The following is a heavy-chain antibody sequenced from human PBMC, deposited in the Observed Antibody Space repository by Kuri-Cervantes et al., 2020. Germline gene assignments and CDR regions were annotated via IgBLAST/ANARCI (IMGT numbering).Heavy chain of an antibody. CDR2: ISYDGSNK. J-gene: IGHJ4*02. Sequence: GESLKISCAASGFTFSNYGVHWVRQAPGKGLEWVAVISYDGSNKYYADSVKGRFTISRDNSKNTLYLQMNSLRAEDTAVYYCAGGGRWLQRYYFDYWGQGTLVTVSS. CDR3: AGGGRWLQRYYFDY. V-gene: IGHV3-30*03. D-gene: IGHD5-24*01. CDR1: GFTFSNYG.